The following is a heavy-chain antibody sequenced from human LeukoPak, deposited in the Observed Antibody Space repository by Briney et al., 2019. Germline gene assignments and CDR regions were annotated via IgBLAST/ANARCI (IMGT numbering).Heavy chain of an antibody. CDR2: INRSGGST. V-gene: IGHV1-46*01. J-gene: IGHJ4*02. D-gene: IGHD5-12*01. CDR1: GYTFTSYY. CDR3: ARTSHYVDIAATIPYGIYYFDY. Sequence: ASVKVSCKASGYTFTSYYMHWVRQAPGQGLEWMGIINRSGGSTSYAQKFQGRVTMTTDTSTSTAYMELRSLRSDDTAVYYCARTSHYVDIAATIPYGIYYFDYWGQGTLVTVSS.